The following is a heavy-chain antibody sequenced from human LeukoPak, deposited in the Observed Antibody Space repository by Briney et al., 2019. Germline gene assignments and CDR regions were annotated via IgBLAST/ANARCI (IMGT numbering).Heavy chain of an antibody. J-gene: IGHJ6*02. V-gene: IGHV4-59*01. CDR3: ARAGGSGWYPYYYYGMDV. Sequence: SETLSLTCAVYGGSFSGYYWSWIRQPPGKGLEWIGYIYYSGSTNYNPSLKSRVTISVDTSKNQFSLKLSSVTAADTAVYYCARAGGSGWYPYYYYGMDVWGQGTTVTVSS. CDR2: IYYSGST. D-gene: IGHD6-19*01. CDR1: GGSFSGYY.